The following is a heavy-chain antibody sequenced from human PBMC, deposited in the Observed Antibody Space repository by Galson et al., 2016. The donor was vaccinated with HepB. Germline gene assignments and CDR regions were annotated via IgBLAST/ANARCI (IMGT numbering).Heavy chain of an antibody. V-gene: IGHV3-21*01. Sequence: FRSYSINWVRQTPGKGLEWVSSIDSKGECRNYADSVKGRFTISRDNAKNTLYLQMSSLRAEDTAVYYCARGHDANSFILDYWGQGTLVTVSS. J-gene: IGHJ4*02. CDR1: FRSYS. D-gene: IGHD3-3*02. CDR3: ARGHDANSFILDY. CDR2: IDSKGECR.